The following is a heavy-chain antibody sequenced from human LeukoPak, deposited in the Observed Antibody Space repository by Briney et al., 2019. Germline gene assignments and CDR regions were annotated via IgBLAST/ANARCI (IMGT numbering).Heavy chain of an antibody. CDR2: IYHSGST. CDR3: ARESGYYYDTRYFDY. Sequence: SGTLSLTCAVSGGSISSSNWWSWVRQPPGKGLEWIGEIYHSGSTNYNPSLKSRVTISVDKSKNQFSLKLSSVTAADTAVYYCARESGYYYDTRYFDYWGQGTLATVSS. CDR1: GGSISSSNW. V-gene: IGHV4-4*02. J-gene: IGHJ4*02. D-gene: IGHD3-22*01.